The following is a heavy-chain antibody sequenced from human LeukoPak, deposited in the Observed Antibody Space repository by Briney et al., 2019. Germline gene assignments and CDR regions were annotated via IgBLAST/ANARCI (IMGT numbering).Heavy chain of an antibody. CDR3: ARENLNWGSPFFDY. Sequence: SETLSLTCTVSGGSISIYYWSWIRQPPGKGLEWIGYIYYSGSTNYNASLKSRVTISVDTSKNQFSLKLSSVTAADTAVYYCARENLNWGSPFFDYWGQGTLVTVSS. J-gene: IGHJ4*02. CDR1: GGSISIYY. V-gene: IGHV4-59*01. CDR2: IYYSGST. D-gene: IGHD7-27*01.